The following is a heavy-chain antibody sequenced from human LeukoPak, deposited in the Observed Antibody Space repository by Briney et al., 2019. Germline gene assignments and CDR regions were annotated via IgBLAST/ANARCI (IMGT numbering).Heavy chain of an antibody. V-gene: IGHV3-23*01. D-gene: IGHD5-12*01. J-gene: IGHJ4*02. CDR3: ARDSYSGYDRLLN. Sequence: GGSLRLSCAASGFTFSSYAMSWVRQAPGKGLEWVSVISGSGGSTYYADSVKGRFTISRDNAKNSLYLQMNSLRAEDTAVYYCARDSYSGYDRLLNWGQGTLVTVSS. CDR2: ISGSGGST. CDR1: GFTFSSYA.